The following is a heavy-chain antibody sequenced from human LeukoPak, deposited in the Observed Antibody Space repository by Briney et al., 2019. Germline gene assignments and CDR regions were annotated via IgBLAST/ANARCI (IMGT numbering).Heavy chain of an antibody. CDR3: AKVGDYGDYALDY. D-gene: IGHD4-17*01. Sequence: GGSLRLSCAASGFTFSSYGMHWVRQAPGKGLESVALISYDGSYKYYADSVKGRFTISTDNSKNTLYLQMISLRAEDTAAYYCAKVGDYGDYALDYWGQGTLVTVSS. CDR2: ISYDGSYK. V-gene: IGHV3-30*18. J-gene: IGHJ4*02. CDR1: GFTFSSYG.